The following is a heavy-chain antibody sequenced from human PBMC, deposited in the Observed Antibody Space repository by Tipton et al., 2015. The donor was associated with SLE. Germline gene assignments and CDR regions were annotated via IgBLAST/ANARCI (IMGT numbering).Heavy chain of an antibody. V-gene: IGHV1-18*01. D-gene: IGHD3/OR15-3a*01. Sequence: QLVQSGAEVKKPGASVKVSCKASGYTFTSYGISWVRQAPGQGLEWMGWISAYNGNTNYAQKLQGRVTMTTDTSTSTAYMELRSLRSDDTAVYYCARTSLGFNFWTGSPFDPWGQGTPVTVSS. J-gene: IGHJ5*02. CDR2: ISAYNGNT. CDR1: GYTFTSYG. CDR3: ARTSLGFNFWTGSPFDP.